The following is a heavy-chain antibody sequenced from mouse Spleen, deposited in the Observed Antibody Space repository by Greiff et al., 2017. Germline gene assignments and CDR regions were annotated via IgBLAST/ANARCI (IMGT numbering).Heavy chain of an antibody. D-gene: IGHD2-1*01. CDR3: ARGRGNYSFDY. Sequence: VQGVESGPGLVQPSQSLSITCTVSGFSLTSYGVHWVRQSPGQGLEWLGVIWNGGSTDYNAAFISRLSISKDNSKSPVFFKMNSLQANDTAIDYCARGRGNYSFDYWGQGTTLTVSS. CDR1: GFSLTSYG. V-gene: IGHV2-2*02. J-gene: IGHJ2*01. CDR2: IWNGGST.